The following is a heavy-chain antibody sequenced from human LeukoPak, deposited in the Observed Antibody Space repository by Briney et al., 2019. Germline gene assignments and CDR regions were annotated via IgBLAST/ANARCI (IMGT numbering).Heavy chain of an antibody. CDR1: GFTFSSYG. V-gene: IGHV3-30*03. CDR2: ISYDGSNK. CDR3: ARGTTSGYYFDS. J-gene: IGHJ4*02. D-gene: IGHD2/OR15-2a*01. Sequence: GRSLRLSCAASGFTFSSYGMHWVRQAPGKGLEWVAVISYDGSNKYYADSVKGRFTISRDNSKNTLYLQMNSLRAEDTAVYYCARGTTSGYYFDSWGQGTLVTVSS.